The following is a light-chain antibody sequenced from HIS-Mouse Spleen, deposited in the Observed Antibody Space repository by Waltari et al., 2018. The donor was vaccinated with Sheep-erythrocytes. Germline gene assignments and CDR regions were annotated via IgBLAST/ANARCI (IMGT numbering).Light chain of an antibody. CDR3: SSYAGSNNWV. V-gene: IGLV2-8*01. J-gene: IGLJ3*02. CDR2: EVS. CDR1: SSDVGGYNY. Sequence: QSALTQPPSASGSPGQSVTISCTGTSSDVGGYNYVSWHQQHPGKAPKLMIYEVSKRPSRVPVRFSGSKSGNTASLTVSGLQAEDEADYYCSSYAGSNNWVFGGGTKLTVL.